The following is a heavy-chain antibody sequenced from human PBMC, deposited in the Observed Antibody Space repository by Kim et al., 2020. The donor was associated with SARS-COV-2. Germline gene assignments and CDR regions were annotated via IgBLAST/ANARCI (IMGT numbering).Heavy chain of an antibody. D-gene: IGHD3-10*01. CDR3: ARPYYYGSGSYYYYFDY. Sequence: GGSLRLSCAASGFTFSSYWMSWVRQAPGKGLEWVANIKQDGSEKYYVDSVKGRFTISRDNAKNSLYLQMNSLRAEDTAVYYCARPYYYGSGSYYYYFDYWGQGTLVTVSS. CDR2: IKQDGSEK. J-gene: IGHJ4*02. CDR1: GFTFSSYW. V-gene: IGHV3-7*01.